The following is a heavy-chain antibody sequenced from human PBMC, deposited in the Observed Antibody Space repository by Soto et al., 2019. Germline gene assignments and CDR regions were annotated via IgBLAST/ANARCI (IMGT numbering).Heavy chain of an antibody. CDR2: VHHTGNT. V-gene: IGHV4-59*01. D-gene: IGHD3-10*01. J-gene: IGHJ4*02. CDR3: ARGREDHVDHHFGHLFDS. Sequence: PSETLSLTCTVSGDSIRDSFWSWVRQPPGKGLEWIGLVHHTGNTNYNPSLETRVTMLIDASANHCSLTLTSVTPADAAIYYCARGREDHVDHHFGHLFDSWGQGTLVTVSS. CDR1: GDSIRDSF.